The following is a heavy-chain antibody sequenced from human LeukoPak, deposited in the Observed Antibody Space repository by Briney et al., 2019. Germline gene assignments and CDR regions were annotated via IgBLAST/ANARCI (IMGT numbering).Heavy chain of an antibody. CDR1: GSTFDDHA. CDR3: AEDMGYQLLYDAFDI. J-gene: IGHJ3*02. Sequence: QPGRSLRLSCAASGSTFDDHAMHWVRQAPGKGLEWVSGISWNSGSIGYADSVKGRFTISRDNAKPSLYLQMNSLRAEDTALYYCAEDMGYQLLYDAFDIWGQETMVTVSS. CDR2: ISWNSGSI. D-gene: IGHD2-2*01. V-gene: IGHV3-9*01.